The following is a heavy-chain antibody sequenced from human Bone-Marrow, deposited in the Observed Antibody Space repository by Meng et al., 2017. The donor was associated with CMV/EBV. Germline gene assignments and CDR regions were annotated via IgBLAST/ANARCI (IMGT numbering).Heavy chain of an antibody. V-gene: IGHV3-23*03. J-gene: IGHJ4*02. Sequence: GESLKISCAASGFTFSSYWMSWVRQAPGKGLEWVSVFYGDGSGTFYADSVKGRFTISRDNSKSTLYLQMNSLTVEDTAVYYCAKGASGVGGSYDCWGQGTQVTVSS. D-gene: IGHD1-26*01. CDR3: AKGASGVGGSYDC. CDR2: FYGDGSGT. CDR1: GFTFSSYW.